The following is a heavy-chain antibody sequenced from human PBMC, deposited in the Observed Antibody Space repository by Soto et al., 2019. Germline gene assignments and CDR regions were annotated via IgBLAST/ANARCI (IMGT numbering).Heavy chain of an antibody. V-gene: IGHV3-7*03. J-gene: IGHJ6*02. D-gene: IGHD6-19*01. CDR1: GFRFTNFW. CDR3: ARDDIPGRAVAIYGMDV. CDR2: IKEDGSEK. Sequence: VQLVESGGGLVYPGGSLRLSCAASGFRFTNFWMNWVRHTPEKGLEWVANIKEDGSEKKYVDSVKGRFTISRDNAQNSLFLQMSDLRAEDTAVYYCARDDIPGRAVAIYGMDVWGQGTTVTVSS.